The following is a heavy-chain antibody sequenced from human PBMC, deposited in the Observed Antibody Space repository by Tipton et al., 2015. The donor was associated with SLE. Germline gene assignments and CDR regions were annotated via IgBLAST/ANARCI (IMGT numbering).Heavy chain of an antibody. V-gene: IGHV4-31*03. CDR3: AKVLQGAMVPYYFAS. J-gene: IGHJ4*02. CDR1: GDSVTSSGYY. CDR2: ISYDGRT. D-gene: IGHD5-18*01. Sequence: TLSLTCTATGDSVTSSGYYWSWIRQHPGKGLEWIGFISYDGRTKYNPSLKSRVTISIDTTKNQFSLKLTSVTAADTAVYYCAKVLQGAMVPYYFASWGQGTLVTVSS.